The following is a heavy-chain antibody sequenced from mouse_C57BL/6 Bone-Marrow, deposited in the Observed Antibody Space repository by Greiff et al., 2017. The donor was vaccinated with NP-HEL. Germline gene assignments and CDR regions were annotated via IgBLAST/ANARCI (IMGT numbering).Heavy chain of an antibody. CDR2: INPSNGGT. J-gene: IGHJ2*01. D-gene: IGHD3-2*02. V-gene: IGHV1-53*01. Sequence: QVQLQQPGTELVKPGASVKLPCQASGYTFTSNWMHWVRPRPGQGLEWIGNINPSNGGTNYNETFKSKATLTVDKSSSTAYMQLSSLTSEDSAVYYCARDSGYAFDYWGQGTTLTVSA. CDR3: ARDSGYAFDY. CDR1: GYTFTSNW.